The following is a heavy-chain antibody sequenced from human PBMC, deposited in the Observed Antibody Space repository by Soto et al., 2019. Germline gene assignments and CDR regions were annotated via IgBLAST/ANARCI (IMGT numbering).Heavy chain of an antibody. V-gene: IGHV4-59*01. CDR2: IYYSGST. Sequence: SETLSLTCTVSGGSISSYYWSWIRQPPGKGLEWIGYIYYSGSTNYNPSLKSRVTISVDTSKNQFSLKLSSVTAADTAVYYCARVRNEYSSSWPYYYYYMDVWGKGTTVTVSS. J-gene: IGHJ6*03. CDR3: ARVRNEYSSSWPYYYYYMDV. CDR1: GGSISSYY. D-gene: IGHD6-13*01.